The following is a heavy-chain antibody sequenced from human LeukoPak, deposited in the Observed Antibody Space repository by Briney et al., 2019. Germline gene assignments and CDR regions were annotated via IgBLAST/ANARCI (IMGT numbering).Heavy chain of an antibody. J-gene: IGHJ1*01. CDR3: ATYSSLNRREFQF. Sequence: GGSLRLSCAASGFALSLYTMNWVRQAPGKGLEWLSYISGGVSGGGKSIYYAASVRGRFTISRDNAKNSLHLQMNSLRAEDTAVYYCATYSSLNRREFQFWGQGTLLTVSS. CDR2: ISGGVSGGGKSI. D-gene: IGHD3-22*01. CDR1: GFALSLYT. V-gene: IGHV3-48*01.